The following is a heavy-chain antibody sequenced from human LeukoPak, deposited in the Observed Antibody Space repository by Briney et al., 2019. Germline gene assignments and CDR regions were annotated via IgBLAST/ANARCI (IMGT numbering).Heavy chain of an antibody. CDR2: VSGSGSDT. Sequence: GGSLRVSCAASGFTFAHYAMVWVRQAPGKGLESIASVSGSGSDTYCTDSVKGRFTISRDNSKNTIYLQMNSLRAEDTAVYYCAKIYCTTITCPAYWYGMDVWGQGTTVTVSS. CDR3: AKIYCTTITCPAYWYGMDV. J-gene: IGHJ6*02. D-gene: IGHD2-8*01. V-gene: IGHV3-23*01. CDR1: GFTFAHYA.